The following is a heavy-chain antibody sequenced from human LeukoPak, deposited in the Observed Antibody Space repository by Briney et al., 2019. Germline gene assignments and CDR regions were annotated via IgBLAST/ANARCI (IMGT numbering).Heavy chain of an antibody. CDR1: GYSISSGYY. CDR3: ARGANRYYYDSSGYSDY. Sequence: SETLSLTCTVSGYSISSGYYWGWIRQPPGKGLEWIGSIYHSGSTYYNPSLKSRVTISVDTSKNQFSLKLSSVTAADTAVYYCARGANRYYYDSSGYSDYWGQGTLVTVSS. J-gene: IGHJ4*02. V-gene: IGHV4-38-2*02. D-gene: IGHD3-22*01. CDR2: IYHSGST.